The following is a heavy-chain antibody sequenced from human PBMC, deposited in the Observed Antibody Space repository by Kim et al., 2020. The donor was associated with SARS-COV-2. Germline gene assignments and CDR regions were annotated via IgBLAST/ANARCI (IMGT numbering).Heavy chain of an antibody. J-gene: IGHJ4*02. V-gene: IGHV3-30*07. CDR3: ARDGVSRSSSSWYPY. D-gene: IGHD6-13*01. Sequence: DSVKGRFTISRDNSTTTLYLQMNSLSAEDTAVYYCARDGVSRSSSSWYPYLGQGTLVTVSS.